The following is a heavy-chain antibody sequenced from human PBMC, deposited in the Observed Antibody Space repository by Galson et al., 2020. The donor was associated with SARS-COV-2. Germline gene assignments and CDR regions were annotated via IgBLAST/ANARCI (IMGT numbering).Heavy chain of an antibody. V-gene: IGHV3-30*04. J-gene: IGHJ6*02. CDR3: ARDRGGSGSYYNYYYGLDV. Sequence: QAGGPLRLSRAASGFTFTTCAMHWVRQAPGKGLEWVAVISYDGKYKYYGDSVKGRFTISRDNSKNTMYLQMNSLRAEDTALYYCARDRGGSGSYYNYYYGLDVWGQGTTVSVSS. D-gene: IGHD3-10*01. CDR1: GFTFTTCA. CDR2: ISYDGKYK.